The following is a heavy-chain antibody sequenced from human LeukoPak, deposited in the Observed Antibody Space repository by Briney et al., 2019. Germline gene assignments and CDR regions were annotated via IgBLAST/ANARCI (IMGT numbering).Heavy chain of an antibody. CDR2: ISYDGSNK. V-gene: IGHV3-30*18. Sequence: PGGSLRLSCAASGFTFSSYGMHWVRQAPGKGLEWVAVISYDGSNKYYADSVKGRFTISRDNSKNTLYLQMNSLRAEDTAVYYCAKDEGRDYFDYWGQGTPVTVSS. CDR3: AKDEGRDYFDY. J-gene: IGHJ4*02. D-gene: IGHD1-26*01. CDR1: GFTFSSYG.